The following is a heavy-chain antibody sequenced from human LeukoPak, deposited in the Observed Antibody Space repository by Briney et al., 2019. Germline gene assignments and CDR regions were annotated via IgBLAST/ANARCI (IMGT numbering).Heavy chain of an antibody. J-gene: IGHJ4*02. D-gene: IGHD6-6*01. Sequence: GGSLRLSCAACGFTFSSYAMSWVRQAPGKGLEGVSAISGSGGSTYYADSVKGRFTISRDNSKNTLYLQMNSLRVEDTAVYYCAKGAYEAARPDYWGQGTLVTVSS. V-gene: IGHV3-23*01. CDR1: GFTFSSYA. CDR3: AKGAYEAARPDY. CDR2: ISGSGGST.